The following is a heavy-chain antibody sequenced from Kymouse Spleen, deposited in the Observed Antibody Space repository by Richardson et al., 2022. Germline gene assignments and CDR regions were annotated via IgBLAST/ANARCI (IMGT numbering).Heavy chain of an antibody. CDR1: GDSVSSNSAA. J-gene: IGHJ5*02. D-gene: IGHD2-21*02. Sequence: QVQLQQSGPGLVKPSQTLSLTCAISGDSVSSNSAAWNWIRQSPSRGLEWLGRTYYRSKWYNDYAVSVKSRITINPDTSKNQFSLQLNSVTPEDTAVYYCARDRHIVVVTAIPGWFDPWGQGTLVTVSS. CDR3: ARDRHIVVVTAIPGWFDP. CDR2: TYYRSKWYN. V-gene: IGHV6-1*01.